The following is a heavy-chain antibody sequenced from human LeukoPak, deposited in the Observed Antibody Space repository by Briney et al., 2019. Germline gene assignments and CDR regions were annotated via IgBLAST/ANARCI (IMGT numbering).Heavy chain of an antibody. D-gene: IGHD6-13*01. CDR1: GYTFTVYY. J-gene: IGHJ4*02. V-gene: IGHV1-2*02. CDR3: ATLAGIAAAGQDY. CDR2: INPNSGGT. Sequence: ASVKVSCKASGYTFTVYYMHWVRQAPGQGLEWMGWINPNSGGTNYAQKFQGRVTMTRDTSISTAYMELSRLRSNDTAVYYCATLAGIAAAGQDYWGQGTLVTVSS.